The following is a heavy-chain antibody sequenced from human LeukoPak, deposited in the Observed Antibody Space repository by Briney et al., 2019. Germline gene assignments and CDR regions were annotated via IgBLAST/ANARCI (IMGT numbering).Heavy chain of an antibody. J-gene: IGHJ4*02. CDR1: GFTFSSYG. Sequence: GTSLRLSCAASGFTFSSYGMHWVRQAPGKGLEWVAVIWYDGSNKYYADSVKGRFTISRDNSKRTLYLQMNGLRVEDTAVYYCAKYYYDLSGDYWGQGTPVTVSS. D-gene: IGHD3-22*01. V-gene: IGHV3-33*06. CDR3: AKYYYDLSGDY. CDR2: IWYDGSNK.